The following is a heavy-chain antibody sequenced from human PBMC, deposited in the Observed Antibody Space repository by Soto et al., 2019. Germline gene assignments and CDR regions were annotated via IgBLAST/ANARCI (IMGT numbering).Heavy chain of an antibody. Sequence: QVQLVQSGAEVKKPGASVKVSCKASGYTFTSYGFSWLRQAPGQGLECMGWISTYNGNTNYAQKLQGRVTMTTDTSTSTAYMELRSLRSDDTAVYYCARSGSGAAYYYHGLDVWGQGTTVTVSS. CDR3: ARSGSGAAYYYHGLDV. J-gene: IGHJ6*02. CDR1: GYTFTSYG. V-gene: IGHV1-18*04. D-gene: IGHD6-25*01. CDR2: ISTYNGNT.